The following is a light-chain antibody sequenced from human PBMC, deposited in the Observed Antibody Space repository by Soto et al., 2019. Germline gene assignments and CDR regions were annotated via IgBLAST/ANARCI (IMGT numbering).Light chain of an antibody. CDR2: AAS. CDR3: QQYGSSTWT. Sequence: EVVMTQSPATLSVSPGERVTLSCRASQSISGNLAWYQQKPGQAPRLLIYAASTRATGIPARFSGTGSGTEFALTISSLQSEDFAVYYCQQYGSSTWTFGQGTKVDIK. J-gene: IGKJ1*01. V-gene: IGKV3-15*01. CDR1: QSISGN.